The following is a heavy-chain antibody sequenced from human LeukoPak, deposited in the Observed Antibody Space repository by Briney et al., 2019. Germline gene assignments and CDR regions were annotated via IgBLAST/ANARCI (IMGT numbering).Heavy chain of an antibody. V-gene: IGHV3-74*01. CDR3: VRGCSSTSCYPFDY. CDR1: GFTFSNYW. D-gene: IGHD2-2*01. CDR2: INYDGST. Sequence: LAGGSLRLSCAASGFTFSNYWMHWFRQAPGKGLVWVSRINYDGSTNYADSVKGRFTISRDNARNTLYMQMNSLRAEDTAVYYCVRGCSSTSCYPFDYWGQGTLVTVSS. J-gene: IGHJ4*02.